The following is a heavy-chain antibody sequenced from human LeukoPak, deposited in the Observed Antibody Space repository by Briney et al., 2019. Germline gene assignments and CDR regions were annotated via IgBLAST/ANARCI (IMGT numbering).Heavy chain of an antibody. V-gene: IGHV1-2*02. J-gene: IGHJ4*02. CDR3: ARDSTAAAGSYFDY. CDR1: GGTFSSYA. Sequence: GASVKVSCKASGGTFSSYAINWVRQAPGQGPEWMGWIDLNNGATKYAPKFQGRVTITRDTSINTAYMELSSLTSDDTAEYYCARDSTAAAGSYFDYWGQGTLVTVSS. CDR2: IDLNNGAT. D-gene: IGHD6-13*01.